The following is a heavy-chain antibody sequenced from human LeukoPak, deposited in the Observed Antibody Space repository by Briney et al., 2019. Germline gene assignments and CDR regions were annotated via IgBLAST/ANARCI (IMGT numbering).Heavy chain of an antibody. CDR3: AKFYYDGSGFFAY. CDR1: GFTFSSYA. CDR2: ISDSGGST. Sequence: GGSLRLSCAASGFTFSSYAMSWVRQAPGKGLEWVSAISDSGGSTYFADSVKGRFTISRDNSKNTLCLQMNSLRAEDTAVYYCAKFYYDGSGFFAYWGQGTLVTVSS. V-gene: IGHV3-23*01. J-gene: IGHJ4*02. D-gene: IGHD3-22*01.